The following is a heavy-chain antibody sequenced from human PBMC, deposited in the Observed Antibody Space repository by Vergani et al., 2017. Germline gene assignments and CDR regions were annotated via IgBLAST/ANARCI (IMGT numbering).Heavy chain of an antibody. CDR2: MNPNSGNT. Sequence: QVQLVQSGAEVKKPGASVKVSCKASGYTFTSYDINWVRQATGQGLEWMGWMNPNSGNTGYAQKFQGRGTMTRNTSISTAYMELSSLRSEDTAVYYCAGGWWGYWSSTSCYQFGYWGQGTLVTVSS. D-gene: IGHD2-2*01. V-gene: IGHV1-8*01. J-gene: IGHJ4*02. CDR3: AGGWWGYWSSTSCYQFGY. CDR1: GYTFTSYD.